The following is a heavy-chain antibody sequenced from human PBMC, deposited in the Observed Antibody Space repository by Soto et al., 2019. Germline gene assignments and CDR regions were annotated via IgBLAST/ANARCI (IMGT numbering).Heavy chain of an antibody. J-gene: IGHJ6*02. CDR1: NFSISSGYY. Sequence: AETLSLTCTVSNFSISSGYYWGWIRQPPGRGLEWIATIYHTGHTYYNPSLKSRVTISVDTSDNHFSLKLSSVTAADTAVYYCARLGAGTTAYYYYGMDVWGQGTTVTVSS. CDR2: IYHTGHT. D-gene: IGHD1-7*01. CDR3: ARLGAGTTAYYYYGMDV. V-gene: IGHV4-38-2*02.